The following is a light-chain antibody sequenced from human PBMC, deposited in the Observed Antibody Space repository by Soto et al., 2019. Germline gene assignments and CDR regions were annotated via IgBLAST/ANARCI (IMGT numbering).Light chain of an antibody. CDR2: DAS. Sequence: DIQMTQSPSSLSASVGDRVTITCQASQDISNYLNWYQQKPGKAPKLLIYDASNLETGVPSRFSGSGSGTDFTFTISSLQPEDIAKYCCQQYDYLVTFGGGTKVDIK. V-gene: IGKV1-33*01. J-gene: IGKJ4*01. CDR3: QQYDYLVT. CDR1: QDISNY.